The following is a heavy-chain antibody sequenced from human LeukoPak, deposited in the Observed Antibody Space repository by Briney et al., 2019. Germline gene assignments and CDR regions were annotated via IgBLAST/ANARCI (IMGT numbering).Heavy chain of an antibody. CDR2: IYYSGST. J-gene: IGHJ5*02. CDR1: GGSISSYY. D-gene: IGHD2-2*01. CDR3: ARASPNWFDP. V-gene: IGHV4-59*01. Sequence: SGTLSLTCTVSGGSISSYYWSWIRQPPGKGLEWIGYIYYSGSTNYNPSLKSRVTISVDTSKNQFSLKLSSVTAADTAVYYCARASPNWFDPWGQGTLVTVSS.